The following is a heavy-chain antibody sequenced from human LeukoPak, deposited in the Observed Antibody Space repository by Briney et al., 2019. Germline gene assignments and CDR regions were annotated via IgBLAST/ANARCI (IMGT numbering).Heavy chain of an antibody. CDR2: IIPIFGTA. CDR1: GGTFSSYA. J-gene: IGHJ4*02. CDR3: ARESSSWYTGLDY. V-gene: IGHV1-69*05. D-gene: IGHD6-13*01. Sequence: ASVKVSCKASGGTFSSYAISWVRQAPGQGLEWMGGIIPIFGTANYAQKFQGRVTITTDESTSTAYMELSSLRSEDTAVYYCARESSSWYTGLDYWGQGTLVTVSS.